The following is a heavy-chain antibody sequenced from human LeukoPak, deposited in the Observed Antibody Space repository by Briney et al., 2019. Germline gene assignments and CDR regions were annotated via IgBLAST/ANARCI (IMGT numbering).Heavy chain of an antibody. V-gene: IGHV4-39*01. CDR2: IYYSGST. J-gene: IGHJ4*02. D-gene: IGHD5-24*01. Sequence: SETLSLTCTVSGGSISSSSYYWGWIRQPPGKGLEWIGSIYYSGSTYYNPSLKSRVTISVDTSKNQFSLKLSSVTAADTAVYYCARGLGGRWLQLCRYWGQGTLVTVSS. CDR1: GGSISSSSYY. CDR3: ARGLGGRWLQLCRY.